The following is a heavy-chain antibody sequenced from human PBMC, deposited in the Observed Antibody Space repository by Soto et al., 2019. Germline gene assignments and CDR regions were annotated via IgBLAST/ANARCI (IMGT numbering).Heavy chain of an antibody. V-gene: IGHV3-23*01. D-gene: IGHD6-19*01. CDR3: AKEIAVAGDLDY. Sequence: GGSLRLSCVASGFTFRNFDMSWVRQAPGKGLEWVSAISGSGGSTYYADSVKGRFTISRDNSKNTLYLQMDSLRPEDTAVYYCAKEIAVAGDLDYWGHGTLVTVSS. J-gene: IGHJ4*01. CDR1: GFTFRNFD. CDR2: ISGSGGST.